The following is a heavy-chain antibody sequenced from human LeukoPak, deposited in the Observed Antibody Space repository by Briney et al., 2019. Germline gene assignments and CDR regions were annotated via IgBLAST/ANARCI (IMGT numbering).Heavy chain of an antibody. D-gene: IGHD3-22*01. J-gene: IGHJ4*02. CDR3: ATHYYDSSPFDY. CDR2: ITGSGGTT. CDR1: GFTFSSYA. V-gene: IGHV3-23*01. Sequence: GGSLRLSCAASGFTFSSYAMSWVRQAPGKGLEWVSAITGSGGTTYHADSVKGRFTISRDNSKNTLYLQMNSLRAEDTAVYFCATHYYDSSPFDYWGQGILVTVSS.